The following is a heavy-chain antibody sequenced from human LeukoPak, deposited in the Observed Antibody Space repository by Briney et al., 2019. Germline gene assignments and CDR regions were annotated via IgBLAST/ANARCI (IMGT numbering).Heavy chain of an antibody. CDR1: GYTLTNYY. CDR3: ARAHYASGNIKVPFDV. CDR2: IDPSAGST. Sequence: ASVTVSRKASGYTLTNYYMHWLRQAPAQGLEWMGVIDPSAGSTTYAQKFQGRVTMTRDTATSTVYMELSSLRSEDTAVYYCARAHYASGNIKVPFDVWGKGTTVTVSS. D-gene: IGHD3-22*01. V-gene: IGHV1-46*01. J-gene: IGHJ6*04.